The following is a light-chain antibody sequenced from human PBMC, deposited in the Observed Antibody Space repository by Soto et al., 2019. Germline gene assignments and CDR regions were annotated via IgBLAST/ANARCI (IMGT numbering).Light chain of an antibody. Sequence: DIQLTQSPSVLSASVGDTVTITCRASQAPSNYLAWYQQKPGKAPDLLIYSASTLQSGVPSRFSGSGSGTHFTFTISSLQPEDIATYYCQQYDNLSATFGGGTKVDIK. CDR1: QAPSNY. V-gene: IGKV1-9*01. CDR3: QQYDNLSAT. J-gene: IGKJ4*01. CDR2: SAS.